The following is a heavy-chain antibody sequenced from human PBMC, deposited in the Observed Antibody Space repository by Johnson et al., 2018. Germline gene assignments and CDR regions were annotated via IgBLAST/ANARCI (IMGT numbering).Heavy chain of an antibody. J-gene: IGHJ6*02. D-gene: IGHD2-21*02. V-gene: IGHV4-59*08. CDR1: GDSITNYY. CDR3: ARIKTASDCYDGMDV. CDR2: VHYSGVT. Sequence: QVQLQESGPRLVKPSEPLSLTCNVSGDSITNYYWTWIRQPPGKGLQWIGSVHYSGVTNCDPSLKRRVTLSVNTSKNQFSPQLNSVTAADTAVYFCARIKTASDCYDGMDVGGQGTKVTV.